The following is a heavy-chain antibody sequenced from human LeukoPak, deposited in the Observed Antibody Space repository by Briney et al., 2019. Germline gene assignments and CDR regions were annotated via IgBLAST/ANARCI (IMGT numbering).Heavy chain of an antibody. CDR2: IYTSGST. Sequence: SETLSPTCTVSGGSISSYYWSWIRQPAGKGLEWIGRIYTSGSTNYNPSLKSRVTMSVDTSKNQFSLKLSSVTAADTAVYYCARDPGIAVAGDSDAFDIWGQGTMVTVSS. D-gene: IGHD6-19*01. V-gene: IGHV4-4*07. CDR1: GGSISSYY. J-gene: IGHJ3*02. CDR3: ARDPGIAVAGDSDAFDI.